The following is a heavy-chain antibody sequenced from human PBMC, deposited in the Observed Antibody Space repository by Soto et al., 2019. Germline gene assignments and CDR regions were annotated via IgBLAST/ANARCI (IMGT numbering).Heavy chain of an antibody. CDR1: GVTFISYG. J-gene: IGHJ3*02. CDR3: ARDDYDSHHAFDI. V-gene: IGHV3-30*03. D-gene: IGHD3-10*01. Sequence: GGSLRLSCAASGVTFISYGMHWVRQAPGKGLEWVAVISYDGSNKYYADSVKGRFTISRDNAKNSLSLQMNSLRDEDTAVYYCARDDYDSHHAFDIWGQGTMVTVSS. CDR2: ISYDGSNK.